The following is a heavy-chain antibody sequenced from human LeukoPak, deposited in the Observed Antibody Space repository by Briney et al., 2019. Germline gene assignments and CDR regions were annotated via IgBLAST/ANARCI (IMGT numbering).Heavy chain of an antibody. V-gene: IGHV1-18*01. CDR1: GYTFTSYG. CDR3: ARDLPDTLRYFDWLLEPLDY. Sequence: ASVKVSCKASGYTFTSYGISWVRQAPGQGLEWMGWISAYNGDTNYAQKLQGRVTMTTDTSTSTAYMELRSLRSDDTAVYYCARDLPDTLRYFDWLLEPLDYWGQGTLVTVSS. CDR2: ISAYNGDT. J-gene: IGHJ4*02. D-gene: IGHD3-9*01.